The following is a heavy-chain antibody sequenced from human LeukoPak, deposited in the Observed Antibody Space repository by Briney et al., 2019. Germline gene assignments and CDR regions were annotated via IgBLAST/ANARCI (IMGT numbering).Heavy chain of an antibody. Sequence: SETLSLTCTVSGGSISSSSYYWGWIRQPPGKGLEWIGSIYYSGSTYYNPSLKSRVTISVDTSKNQFSLKLSSVTAADTAVYYCARSYSSSTSCPFEGFDPWGQGTLVTVSS. V-gene: IGHV4-39*01. CDR2: IYYSGST. J-gene: IGHJ5*02. CDR3: ARSYSSSTSCPFEGFDP. CDR1: GGSISSSSYY. D-gene: IGHD2-2*01.